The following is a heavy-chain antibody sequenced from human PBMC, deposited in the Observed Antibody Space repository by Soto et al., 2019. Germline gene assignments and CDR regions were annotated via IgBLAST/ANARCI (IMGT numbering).Heavy chain of an antibody. J-gene: IGHJ6*02. CDR3: AGSTWGAVAGIQPLEYYGMDV. Sequence: SGTLSLTCAVSGVSFSGYYRSWIRQPPGKGLEWIGEINHSGSTNYNPSLKRRVTISGDTSKNQFSLKLRSVTAADTAVYYCAGSTWGAVAGIQPLEYYGMDVWGQGTTVTVSS. CDR1: GVSFSGYY. CDR2: INHSGST. V-gene: IGHV4-34*01. D-gene: IGHD6-19*01.